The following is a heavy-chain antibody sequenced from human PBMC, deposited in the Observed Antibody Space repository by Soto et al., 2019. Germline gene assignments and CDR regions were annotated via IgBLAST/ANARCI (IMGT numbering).Heavy chain of an antibody. CDR3: ARVPMVRGGHYYYYYMDV. CDR1: DGSSSGYD. V-gene: IGHV4-59*01. CDR2: IYYSGST. D-gene: IGHD3-10*01. Sequence: SLPLSVSWSVVDGSSSGYDGSWIRKTQGKGLEWIGYIYYSGSTNYNPSLKSRVTISVDTSKNQFSLKLSSVTAADTAVYYCARVPMVRGGHYYYYYMDVWGKGTTVTVSS. J-gene: IGHJ6*03.